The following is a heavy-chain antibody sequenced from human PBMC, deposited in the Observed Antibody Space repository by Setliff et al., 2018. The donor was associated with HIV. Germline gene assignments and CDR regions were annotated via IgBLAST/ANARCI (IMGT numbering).Heavy chain of an antibody. J-gene: IGHJ4*02. CDR3: AGPTAIPH. CDR2: VYHSDGST. Sequence: ASVKVSCKASGYTFTSYYMHWVRQAPGQGLEWMGMVYHSDGSTSYAQKFQGRVTITRDTSASTAYMELSSLRPEDTAVYYCAGPTAIPHWGQGTLVTVSS. CDR1: GYTFTSYY. V-gene: IGHV1-46*01. D-gene: IGHD2-21*02.